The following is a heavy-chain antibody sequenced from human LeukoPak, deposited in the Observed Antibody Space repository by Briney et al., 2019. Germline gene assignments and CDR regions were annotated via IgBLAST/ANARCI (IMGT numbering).Heavy chain of an antibody. CDR1: GFTFSSYI. CDR2: IRYDGSNK. V-gene: IGHV3-30*02. CDR3: AKEVEYYYDSSGF. Sequence: GGSLRLSCAVSGFTFSSYIMSWVRQAPGKGLEWVAFIRYDGSNKYYADSVKGRFTISRDNSKNTLYLQMNSLRAEDTTVYYCAKEVEYYYDSSGFWGQGTLVTVSS. D-gene: IGHD3-22*01. J-gene: IGHJ4*02.